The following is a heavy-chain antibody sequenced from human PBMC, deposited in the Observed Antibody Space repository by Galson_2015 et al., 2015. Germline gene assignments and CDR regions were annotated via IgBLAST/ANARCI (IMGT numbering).Heavy chain of an antibody. Sequence: LSLTCTVSGGSISSSSYYWGWIRQPPGKGLEWIGSIYYSGSTYYNPSLKSRVTISVDTSKNQFSLKLSSVTAADTAVYYCAREAGGHYYDSSGYYGPDYWGQGTLVTVSS. V-gene: IGHV4-39*02. CDR3: AREAGGHYYDSSGYYGPDY. CDR1: GGSISSSSYY. D-gene: IGHD3-22*01. CDR2: IYYSGST. J-gene: IGHJ4*02.